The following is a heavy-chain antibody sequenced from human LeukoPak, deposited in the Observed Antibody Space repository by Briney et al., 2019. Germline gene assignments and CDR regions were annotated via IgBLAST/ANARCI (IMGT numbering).Heavy chain of an antibody. CDR3: ARGVDFSPGRVLEY. J-gene: IGHJ4*02. CDR2: INERGDIT. V-gene: IGHV3-23*01. Sequence: PGGSLRLSCVASGFTFSRHPMSWVRQAPGNGLELASAINERGDITKYADSVMRRFTISRDSSKNTLYLQMNSLRAEDTAVYYCARGVDFSPGRVLEYWGRGTLVTVSS. D-gene: IGHD3/OR15-3a*01. CDR1: GFTFSRHP.